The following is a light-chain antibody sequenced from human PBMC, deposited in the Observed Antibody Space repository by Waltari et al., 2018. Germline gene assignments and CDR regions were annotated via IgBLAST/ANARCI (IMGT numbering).Light chain of an antibody. Sequence: DIVMTQSPATLSVSPGERASLSCRASQTVGTNIAWYQHKSGQEPMLHIYCASTRATGIPARFSGSGSGTEFTLTSSGLQSEDFAVYYCQHFNNWPLTFGPGTKV. CDR2: CAS. J-gene: IGKJ3*01. CDR3: QHFNNWPLT. CDR1: QTVGTN. V-gene: IGKV3-15*01.